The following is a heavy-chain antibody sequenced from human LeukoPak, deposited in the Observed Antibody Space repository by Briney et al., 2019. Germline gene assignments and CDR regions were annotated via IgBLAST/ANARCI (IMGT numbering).Heavy chain of an antibody. CDR1: GGSISSSSYY. Sequence: SETLSLTCTVSGGSISSSSYYWGWIRQPPGKGLEWIGSIYYTGSTYYNLSLKSRVTISVDTSKNHFSLKLSSVTAADTALYYCASAYDSSGLFDYWGQGTLVTVSS. V-gene: IGHV4-39*07. D-gene: IGHD3-22*01. J-gene: IGHJ4*02. CDR2: IYYTGST. CDR3: ASAYDSSGLFDY.